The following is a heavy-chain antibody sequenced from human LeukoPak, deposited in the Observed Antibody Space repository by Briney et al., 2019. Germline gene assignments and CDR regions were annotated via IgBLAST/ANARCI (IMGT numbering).Heavy chain of an antibody. D-gene: IGHD3-22*01. CDR2: ISGSGGST. J-gene: IGHJ4*02. CDR3: AKDPYYDSSGYYSSLYYLDY. Sequence: GGSLRLSCAASGFTFSSYAMSWVRQAPGKGLEWVSAISGSGGSTYYADSMKGRFTISRDNSKNTLYLQMNSLRAEDTAVYYCAKDPYYDSSGYYSSLYYLDYWGQGTLVTVSS. V-gene: IGHV3-23*01. CDR1: GFTFSSYA.